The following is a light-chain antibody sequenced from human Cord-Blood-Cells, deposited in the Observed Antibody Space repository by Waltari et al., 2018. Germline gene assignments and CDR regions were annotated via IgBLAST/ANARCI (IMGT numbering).Light chain of an antibody. CDR3: SSYTSSSTVV. Sequence: QSALTQPASVSGSPGQSITIPCTGTRSDVGGYNYVSWYQQHPGKAPKRMIYDVSNRPSGVSNRFSGSKSGNTASLTISVLQAEDEADYYCSSYTSSSTVVFGGGTKLTVL. V-gene: IGLV2-14*01. CDR2: DVS. J-gene: IGLJ2*01. CDR1: RSDVGGYNY.